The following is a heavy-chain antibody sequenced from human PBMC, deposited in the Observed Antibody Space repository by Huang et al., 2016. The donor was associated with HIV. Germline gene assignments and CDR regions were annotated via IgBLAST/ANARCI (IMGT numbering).Heavy chain of an antibody. CDR2: SNPKSGGT. Sequence: QVQLVQSGAEVKNPGASVRVSCKASGYTFTDSNIHWVRPAPGQGLEWMGWSNPKSGGTIYAQRFQGRITMTRDTTISTVHMDLRRIQSDDTAVYFCARDWSFGSSTSPADWGQGTLVTVSS. V-gene: IGHV1-2*02. CDR1: GYTFTDSN. D-gene: IGHD6-6*01. CDR3: ARDWSFGSSTSPAD. J-gene: IGHJ4*02.